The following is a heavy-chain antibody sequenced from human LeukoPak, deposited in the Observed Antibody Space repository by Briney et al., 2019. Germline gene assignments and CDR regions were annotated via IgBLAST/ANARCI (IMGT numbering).Heavy chain of an antibody. CDR2: IYYSGGT. CDR1: GDSISSYY. V-gene: IGHV4-59*08. Sequence: SETLSLTCTVSGDSISSYYWSWIRQPPGKGLEWIGYIYYSGGTDYNPSLKSRVTISVDTSKNQFSLKLRSVTAADTAVYYCARHVTISGPYDASDIWGQGAMVTVSP. CDR3: ARHVTISGPYDASDI. D-gene: IGHD5-24*01. J-gene: IGHJ3*02.